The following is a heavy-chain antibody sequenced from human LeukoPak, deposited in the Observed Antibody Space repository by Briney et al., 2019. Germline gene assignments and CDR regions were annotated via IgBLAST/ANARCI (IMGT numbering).Heavy chain of an antibody. CDR2: INPYSGDT. Sequence: ASVMVSCKASGYTFTGYHIHWVRQAPGQGLEWMGRINPYSGDTNFAQKFQGRVTMTRDTSITTAYMDLSSLTPDDTAVYFCARDQGSLTRSWYTGYWGQGTQVTVSS. J-gene: IGHJ4*02. D-gene: IGHD6-13*01. V-gene: IGHV1-2*06. CDR1: GYTFTGYH. CDR3: ARDQGSLTRSWYTGY.